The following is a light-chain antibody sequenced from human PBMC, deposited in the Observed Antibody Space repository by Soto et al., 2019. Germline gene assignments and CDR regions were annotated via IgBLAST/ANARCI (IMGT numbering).Light chain of an antibody. Sequence: EIVMTQSPATLSVSPGERATLSCRASQSVSNNLGWYQQKPGQAPRLLIYGASTRATGIPARFSGSGSGTDFTLTISSLQSEDFAVYYCQQYNDWPYTFGQGTNLEIK. J-gene: IGKJ2*01. CDR3: QQYNDWPYT. CDR2: GAS. CDR1: QSVSNN. V-gene: IGKV3-15*01.